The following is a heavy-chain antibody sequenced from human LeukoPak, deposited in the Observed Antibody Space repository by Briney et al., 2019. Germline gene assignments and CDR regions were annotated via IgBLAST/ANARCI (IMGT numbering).Heavy chain of an antibody. V-gene: IGHV4-34*01. D-gene: IGHD1-14*01. CDR1: GGSFSGYY. CDR2: INHSGST. CDR3: ARLGPGSYYYYYYMDV. J-gene: IGHJ6*03. Sequence: SETLSLTCAVYGGSFSGYYWSWIRQPPGKGLEWIGEINHSGSTNYNPSLKSRVTISVDTSKNQFSLKLSSVTAADTAVYYCARLGPGSYYYYYYMDVWGKGTTVTISS.